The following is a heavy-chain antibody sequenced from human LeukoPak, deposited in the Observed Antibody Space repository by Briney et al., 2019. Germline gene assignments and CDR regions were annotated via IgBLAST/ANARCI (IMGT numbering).Heavy chain of an antibody. CDR1: GFIFKTYC. CDR3: ARYYDRNGFYRDAFDL. CDR2: ITSNSNDK. D-gene: IGHD3-22*01. J-gene: IGHJ3*01. Sequence: GGSLRLSCAASGFIFKTYCMSWVRQAPGKGLEWLSYITSNSNDKYYADSVKGRFTISRDNAKDSLHLQMDSLRDEDTAVYYCARYYDRNGFYRDAFDLWGQGTMVTVSS. V-gene: IGHV3-48*02.